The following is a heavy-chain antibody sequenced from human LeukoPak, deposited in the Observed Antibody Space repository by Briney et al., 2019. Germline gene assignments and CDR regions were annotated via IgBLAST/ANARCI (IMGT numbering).Heavy chain of an antibody. CDR1: GGSISSYY. CDR2: IYYSGST. CDR3: ARVLDSGYEWGADY. V-gene: IGHV4-59*01. J-gene: IGHJ4*02. D-gene: IGHD5-12*01. Sequence: PSETLSLTCTVSGGSISSYYWSWVRQPPGKGLEWIGYIYYSGSTNYNPSLKSRVTISVDTSKNQFSLKLSSVTAADTAVYYCARVLDSGYEWGADYWGQGTLVTVSS.